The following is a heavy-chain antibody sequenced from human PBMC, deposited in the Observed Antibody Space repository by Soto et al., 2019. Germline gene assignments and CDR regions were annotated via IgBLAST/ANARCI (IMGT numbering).Heavy chain of an antibody. CDR2: IFTSGNT. CDR1: GGSMNDYY. CDR3: ASGRLVSRYYGLDV. D-gene: IGHD6-6*01. Sequence: SETLSLTCTVSGGSMNDYYWSWIRQPAGKGLEWIGRIFTSGNTNYNPSIRSRLTMSVDTSTNQVSLRLTSVTAADTAVYYCASGRLVSRYYGLDVWGQGTTVTVSS. J-gene: IGHJ6*02. V-gene: IGHV4-4*07.